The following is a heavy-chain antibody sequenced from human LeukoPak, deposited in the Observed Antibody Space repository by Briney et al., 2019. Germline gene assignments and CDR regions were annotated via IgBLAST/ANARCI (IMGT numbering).Heavy chain of an antibody. J-gene: IGHJ4*02. CDR2: ISAYNGNT. CDR3: ARGTRGVNSPYFDY. V-gene: IGHV1-18*01. CDR1: GYTFTSYG. Sequence: ASVNVSCKASGYTFTSYGISWVRQAPGQGLEWMGWISAYNGNTNDAQKLQGRVTMTTDTSTSTAYMELRSLRSDDTAVYYCARGTRGVNSPYFDYWGQGTLVTVSS. D-gene: IGHD4-23*01.